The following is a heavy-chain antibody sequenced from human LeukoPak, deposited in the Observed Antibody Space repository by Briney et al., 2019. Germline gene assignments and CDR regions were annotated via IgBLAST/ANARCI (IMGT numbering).Heavy chain of an antibody. CDR3: AKGYCSGTTCYYYYAMDV. CDR2: ISGSGGST. CDR1: GFTFTSYA. J-gene: IGHJ6*02. Sequence: GGSLRLSCAASGFTFTSYAMAWVRQAPGKGLEWVSAISGSGGSTYYADCVKGRFTISRDNAKNTLHLQMNSLRAEDTAVYYCAKGYCSGTTCYYYYAMDVWGQGTTVTVSS. D-gene: IGHD2-2*01. V-gene: IGHV3-23*01.